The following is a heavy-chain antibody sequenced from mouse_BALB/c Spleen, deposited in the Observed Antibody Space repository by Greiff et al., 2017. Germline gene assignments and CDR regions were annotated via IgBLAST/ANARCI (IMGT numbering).Heavy chain of an antibody. D-gene: IGHD2-4*01. J-gene: IGHJ1*01. V-gene: IGHV7-3*02. CDR1: GFTFTDYY. CDR3: AREMRPDDDVGYFDV. Sequence: EVNVVESGGGLVQPGGSLTLSCATSGFTFTDYYMSWVRQPPGKALEWLGFIRNKGNGYTTEYSASVQGRFTISREDSQTILSLQMDNLCAEDSASNYIAREMRPDDDVGYFDVWGPGTPVTVSA. CDR2: IRNKGNGYTT.